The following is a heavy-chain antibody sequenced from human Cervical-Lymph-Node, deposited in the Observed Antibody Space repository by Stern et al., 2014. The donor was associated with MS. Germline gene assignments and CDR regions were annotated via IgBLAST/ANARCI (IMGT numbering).Heavy chain of an antibody. V-gene: IGHV4-39*01. CDR2: IYYSGTT. J-gene: IGHJ4*02. CDR3: ARHDGWLPHY. D-gene: IGHD5-12*01. Sequence: QVQLQESGPGLVKPSETLSLTCSVSGGSISRSTYYWGWIRQPPGKGLEWIGSIYYSGTTYYNPSLKSRVTIDTSTNQFLLRLTFVTAADTAVYYCARHDGWLPHYWSQGTLVTVSS. CDR1: GGSISRSTYY.